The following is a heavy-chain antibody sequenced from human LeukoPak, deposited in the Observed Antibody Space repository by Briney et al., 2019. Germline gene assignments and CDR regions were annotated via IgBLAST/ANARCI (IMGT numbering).Heavy chain of an antibody. CDR2: INHSGST. V-gene: IGHV4-34*01. Sequence: IPSETLSLTCAVYGGSFSGYYWSWIRQPPGKGLEWIGEINHSGSTNYNPSLKSRVTISVDTSKNQFSLKLSSVTAADTAVYYCAREWGYSSSWYVVGYYYGMDVWGQGTTVTVSS. CDR3: AREWGYSSSWYVVGYYYGMDV. J-gene: IGHJ6*02. CDR1: GGSFSGYY. D-gene: IGHD6-13*01.